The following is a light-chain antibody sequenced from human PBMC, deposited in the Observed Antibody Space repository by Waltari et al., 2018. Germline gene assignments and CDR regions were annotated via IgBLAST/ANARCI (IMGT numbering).Light chain of an antibody. J-gene: IGLJ3*02. V-gene: IGLV3-25*03. CDR2: KDS. CDR1: ALPKQY. Sequence: SYELTQPPSVSVSPGQTARNTCSGDALPKQYAYWYQQKPGQAPVLVIYKDSERPSGIPERFSGSSSGTTVTLTISGVQAEDEADYYCQSADSSGTVWVFGGGTKLTVL. CDR3: QSADSSGTVWV.